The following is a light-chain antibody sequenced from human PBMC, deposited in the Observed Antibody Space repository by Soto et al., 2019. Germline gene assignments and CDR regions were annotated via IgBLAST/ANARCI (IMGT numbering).Light chain of an antibody. V-gene: IGKV1D-12*01. J-gene: IGKJ5*01. CDR1: QGISSW. CDR2: AAS. CDR3: QQANSFPIT. Sequence: DIQMTQSPSSVSASVGDRVTMTCRACQGISSWLAWYQQKPGKAPKLLIYAASSLQSGVPSRFRGRVSGTDFTLTISSLQPEDFANYYGQQANSFPITFGPWTRLEIK.